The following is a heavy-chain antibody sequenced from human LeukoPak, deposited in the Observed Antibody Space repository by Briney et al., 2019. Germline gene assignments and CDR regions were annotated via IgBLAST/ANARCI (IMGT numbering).Heavy chain of an antibody. D-gene: IGHD3-22*01. J-gene: IGHJ4*02. CDR3: ASDVYYYDRSGYYPDY. V-gene: IGHV4-4*07. Sequence: KPSENMSLTCTVSGGSISSFYWSWIRQPAGKGLEWIGRIYTSGSTNYNPSLKSRVTMSVDTSTNQFSLKLSSVTAADTAVYYCASDVYYYDRSGYYPDYWGQGTLVTVSS. CDR2: IYTSGST. CDR1: GGSISSFY.